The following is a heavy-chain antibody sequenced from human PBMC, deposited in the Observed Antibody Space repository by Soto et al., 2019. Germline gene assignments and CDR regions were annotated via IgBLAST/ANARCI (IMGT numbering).Heavy chain of an antibody. D-gene: IGHD1-26*01. CDR2: IWYDGSNK. CDR1: GFTFSSYG. J-gene: IGHJ6*02. Sequence: GGSLRLSCAASGFTFSSYGMHWVRQAPGKGLEWVAVIWYDGSNKYYADSVKGRFTISRDNSKNTLYLQMNSLRAEDTAVDYCARESGGAVNYYYYGMDVWGQGTTVTVSS. CDR3: ARESGGAVNYYYYGMDV. V-gene: IGHV3-33*01.